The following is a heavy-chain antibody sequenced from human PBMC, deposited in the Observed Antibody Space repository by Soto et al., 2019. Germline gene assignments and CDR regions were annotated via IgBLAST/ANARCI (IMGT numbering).Heavy chain of an antibody. CDR2: ISYDGSNK. V-gene: IGHV3-30*18. Sequence: GGSLRLSCAASGFTFSSYGMHWVRQAPGKGLEWVAVISYDGSNKYYADSVKGRFTISRDNSKNTLYLQMNSLRAEDTAVYYCAKDVGDSNDYWGQGTLVTVSS. D-gene: IGHD2-15*01. CDR1: GFTFSSYG. J-gene: IGHJ4*02. CDR3: AKDVGDSNDY.